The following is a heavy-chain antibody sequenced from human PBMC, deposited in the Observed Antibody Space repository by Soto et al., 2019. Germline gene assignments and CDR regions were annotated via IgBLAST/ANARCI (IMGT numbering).Heavy chain of an antibody. V-gene: IGHV1-69*01. CDR1: GGTFSSYA. D-gene: IGHD3-22*01. CDR3: ARESGYYDSSGYSLGWFDP. Sequence: QVQLVQSGAEVKKPGSSVKVSCKASGGTFSSYAISWVRQAPGQGLEWMGGIIPIFGTANYAQKFQGRVTITADESTSTAYMELSSLRSEDTAVYYCARESGYYDSSGYSLGWFDPWGQGTLVTVSS. J-gene: IGHJ5*02. CDR2: IIPIFGTA.